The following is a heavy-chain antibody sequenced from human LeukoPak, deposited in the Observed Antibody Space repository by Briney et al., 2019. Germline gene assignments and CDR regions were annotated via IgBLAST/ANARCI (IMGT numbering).Heavy chain of an antibody. CDR1: GGTFSSYA. CDR3: ARGHSSGPGDY. J-gene: IGHJ4*02. D-gene: IGHD6-19*01. Sequence: SVKVSCKASGGTFSSYAISGVRQAPGQGLEWMGRIIPIFGTANYAQKFQGRVTITTDESTSAAYMELSSLRSEDTAVYYCARGHSSGPGDYWGQGTLVTVSS. V-gene: IGHV1-69*05. CDR2: IIPIFGTA.